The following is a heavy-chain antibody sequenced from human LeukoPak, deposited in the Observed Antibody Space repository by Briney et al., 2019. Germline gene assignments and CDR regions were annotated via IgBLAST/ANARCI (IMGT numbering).Heavy chain of an antibody. Sequence: GRSLRLSCAASGFTFSSYAMHWVRQAPGKGLEWVAVISYDGSNKYHADSVKGRFTISRDNSKNTLYLQMNSLRAEDTAVYYCARDLAGDGYKDYWGQGTLVTVSS. CDR1: GFTFSSYA. J-gene: IGHJ4*02. V-gene: IGHV3-30*01. CDR2: ISYDGSNK. CDR3: ARDLAGDGYKDY. D-gene: IGHD5-24*01.